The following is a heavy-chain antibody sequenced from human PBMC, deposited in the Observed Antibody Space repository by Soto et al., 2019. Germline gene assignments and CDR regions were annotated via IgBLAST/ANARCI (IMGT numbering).Heavy chain of an antibody. J-gene: IGHJ4*02. CDR3: ARSAADYGDNAIDY. CDR1: GYTFTSYG. V-gene: IGHV1-18*01. D-gene: IGHD4-17*01. CDR2: ISAYNGNT. Sequence: ASVKVSCKASGYTFTSYGISWVRQAPGQGLEWMGWISAYNGNTNYAQKLQGRVTMTTDTSTSTAYMELRSLRSDDTAVYYCARSAADYGDNAIDYWGQGTLVTVSS.